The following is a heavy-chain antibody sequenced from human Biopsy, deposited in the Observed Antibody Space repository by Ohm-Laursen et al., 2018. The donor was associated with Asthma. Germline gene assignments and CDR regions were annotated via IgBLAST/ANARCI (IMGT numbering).Heavy chain of an antibody. Sequence: ASVKVSCKISGYSLTDLSMHWVRRAPGQGLEWMGGHDHEEGGTVNARRFQGRVTMTEDTSTDTAYMELSSLGSDDTAVYYCASDFPKDYVRYNFQFWGQGTLVTVSS. V-gene: IGHV1-24*01. CDR3: ASDFPKDYVRYNFQF. D-gene: IGHD4-17*01. CDR1: GYSLTDLS. J-gene: IGHJ4*02. CDR2: HDHEEGGT.